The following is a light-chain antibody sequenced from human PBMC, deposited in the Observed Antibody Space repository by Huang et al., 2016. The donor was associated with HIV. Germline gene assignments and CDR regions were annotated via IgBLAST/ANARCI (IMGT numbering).Light chain of an antibody. CDR3: QQYNTSPRT. CDR2: GSS. CDR1: QSVFKN. V-gene: IGKV3-15*01. J-gene: IGKJ1*01. Sequence: ENLMTRSPSTLSVSPGESATLSCRASQSVFKNLAWYQQKPGQAPKLLIYGSSTRAAGIPARFSGSGSGTDFTLTISSLQSEDFAVYYCQQYNTSPRTFGQGTKVEV.